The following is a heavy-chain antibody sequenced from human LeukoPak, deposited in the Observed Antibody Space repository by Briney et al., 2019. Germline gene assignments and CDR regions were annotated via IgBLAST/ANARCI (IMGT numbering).Heavy chain of an antibody. CDR3: AKSDCSGGSCYPLYYYMDV. J-gene: IGHJ6*03. Sequence: GGSLRLSCAASGFTFSSYAMSWVRQAPGKGLEWVSAISGSGGSTYYADSVKGRFTISRDNSKNTLYLQMNSPRAEDTAVYYCAKSDCSGGSCYPLYYYMDVWGKGTTVTVSS. V-gene: IGHV3-23*01. CDR1: GFTFSSYA. D-gene: IGHD2-15*01. CDR2: ISGSGGST.